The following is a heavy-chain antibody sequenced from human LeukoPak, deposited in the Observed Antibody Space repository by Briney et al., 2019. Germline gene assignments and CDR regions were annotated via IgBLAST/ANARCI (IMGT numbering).Heavy chain of an antibody. D-gene: IGHD6-19*01. Sequence: SETLSLTCTVSGGSISSSSYYWGWIRQPPGKGLEWIGSIYYSGSTYYNPSLKSRVTISVDTSKNQFSLKLSSVTAADTAVYYCARQPRAVYYFDYWGQGTLVTVSS. V-gene: IGHV4-39*01. J-gene: IGHJ4*02. CDR2: IYYSGST. CDR3: ARQPRAVYYFDY. CDR1: GGSISSSSYY.